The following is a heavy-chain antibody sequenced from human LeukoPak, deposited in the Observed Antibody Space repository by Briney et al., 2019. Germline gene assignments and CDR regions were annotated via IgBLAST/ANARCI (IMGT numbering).Heavy chain of an antibody. CDR3: ARDREVGATGTFDY. D-gene: IGHD1-26*01. CDR1: GGTFSSYA. CDR2: IIPIFGTA. J-gene: IGHJ4*02. Sequence: ASVKVSCKASGGTFSSYAVSWERQAPGLWLELMGGIIPIFGTANYAQKFQGRVTITADESTSTAYMELSSLRSEDTAVYYCARDREVGATGTFDYWGQGTLVTVSS. V-gene: IGHV1-69*01.